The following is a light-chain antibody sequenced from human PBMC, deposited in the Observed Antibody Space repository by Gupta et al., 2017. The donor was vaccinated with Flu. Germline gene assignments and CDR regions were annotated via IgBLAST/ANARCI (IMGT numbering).Light chain of an antibody. J-gene: IGLJ2*01. CDR2: DDI. Sequence: SYVLTQPPSVSVAPGQTARVTCGGDNIRSKSGDWYQQKPGQAPVLVVYDDIDRPSGIPERFSGSNSGNTATLTISMVEAEDEADYYCQVWDIHSDHRHVLFGGGTRLTVL. CDR3: QVWDIHSDHRHVL. V-gene: IGLV3-21*02. CDR1: NIRSKS.